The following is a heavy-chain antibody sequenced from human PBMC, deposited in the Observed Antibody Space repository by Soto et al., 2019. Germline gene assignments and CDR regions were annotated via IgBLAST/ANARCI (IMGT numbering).Heavy chain of an antibody. CDR1: GCTFSSYA. Sequence: ASVKVSCKASGCTFSSYAISWVRQAPGQGLEWMGGIIPIFGTANYAQKFQGRVTITADESTSTAYMELSSLRSEDTAVYYCARWGLMDGESRAFDIWGQGTMVSVSS. V-gene: IGHV1-69*13. CDR3: ARWGLMDGESRAFDI. CDR2: IIPIFGTA. J-gene: IGHJ3*02. D-gene: IGHD4-17*01.